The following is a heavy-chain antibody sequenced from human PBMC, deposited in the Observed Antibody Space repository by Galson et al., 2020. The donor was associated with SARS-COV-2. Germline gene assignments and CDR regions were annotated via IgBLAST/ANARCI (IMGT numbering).Heavy chain of an antibody. CDR1: GFALSNSA. CDR3: ATEWEMRI. J-gene: IGHJ4*02. V-gene: IGHV3-30*02. Sequence: GGSLRLSCAASGFALSNSAMHWVRQAPGKGLEWLAYIRYDGINKYYVDFVKGRFTVSRDNSKDTLYLQMDSLRVDDTAVYYCATEWEMRIWGQGTLVTVSS. D-gene: IGHD1-26*01. CDR2: IRYDGINK.